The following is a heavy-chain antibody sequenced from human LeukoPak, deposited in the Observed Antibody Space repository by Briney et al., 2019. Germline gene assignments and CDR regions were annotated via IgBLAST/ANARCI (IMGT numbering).Heavy chain of an antibody. J-gene: IGHJ4*02. Sequence: GGSLRLSCEGSGFNFSPFSMNWVRQAPGKGLEWVSSISRGSTYIFYADSLQGRFIISRDNAKNTVYLQMTGLRVEDTALYYCARDREKATISHFESWGQGTLVTVSS. D-gene: IGHD5-24*01. CDR2: ISRGSTYI. CDR3: ARDREKATISHFES. V-gene: IGHV3-21*01. CDR1: GFNFSPFS.